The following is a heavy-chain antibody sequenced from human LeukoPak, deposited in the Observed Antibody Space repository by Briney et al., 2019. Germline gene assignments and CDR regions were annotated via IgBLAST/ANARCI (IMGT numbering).Heavy chain of an antibody. V-gene: IGHV4-59*08. CDR2: IYYSGTT. Sequence: SETLSLTCTVSGGSISSYYWSWIRQPPGKGLEWIGYIYYSGTTNYNPSLKSRVTISVDTSKNQFSLNLSSVTAADTAVYYCARGERFGTSGYWFDHWGQGTLVTVSS. CDR3: ARGERFGTSGYWFDH. D-gene: IGHD2-8*01. J-gene: IGHJ5*02. CDR1: GGSISSYY.